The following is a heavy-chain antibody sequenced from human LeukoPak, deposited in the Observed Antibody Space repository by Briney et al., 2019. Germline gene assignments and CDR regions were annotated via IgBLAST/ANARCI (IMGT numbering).Heavy chain of an antibody. CDR3: ARDLGPRN. CDR2: INSDGSST. D-gene: IGHD7-27*01. J-gene: IGHJ4*02. Sequence: GGSLRLSCAASGFTFSSSWMHWVRHAPGEGLVWVSHINSDGSSTAYADSVKGRFTISRDNAKKTLYLQMNSLSAEDTAVYYCARDLGPRNWGQGTLVTVSS. CDR1: GFTFSSSW. V-gene: IGHV3-74*01.